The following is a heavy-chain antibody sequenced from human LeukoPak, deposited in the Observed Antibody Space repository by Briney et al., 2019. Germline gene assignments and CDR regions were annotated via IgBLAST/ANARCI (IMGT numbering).Heavy chain of an antibody. CDR1: GFTFSSYG. Sequence: PGGSLRLSCAASGFTFSSYGMHWVRQAPGKGLEWVAFIRYDGSNKYYADSVKGRFTISRDNSKNTLYLQMNSLRAEDTAVYYCAKDDGAVVVPAAIGYWGQGTLVTVSS. V-gene: IGHV3-30*02. J-gene: IGHJ4*02. CDR3: AKDDGAVVVPAAIGY. D-gene: IGHD2-2*01. CDR2: IRYDGSNK.